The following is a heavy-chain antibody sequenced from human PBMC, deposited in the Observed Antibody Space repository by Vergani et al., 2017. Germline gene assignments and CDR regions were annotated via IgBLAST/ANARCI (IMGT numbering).Heavy chain of an antibody. CDR1: GFTFSSYA. J-gene: IGHJ4*02. D-gene: IGHD6-19*01. CDR3: ATTSGIAVAGKVDY. CDR2: ISGSGGST. V-gene: IGHV3-23*01. Sequence: EVQLLESGGGLVQPGGSLRLSCAASGFTFSSYAMSWVRQAPGKGLEWVSAISGSGGSTYYADSVKGRFTIPRDNSKNTLYLQMHSLRAEDTAVYYCATTSGIAVAGKVDYWGQGTLVTVSS.